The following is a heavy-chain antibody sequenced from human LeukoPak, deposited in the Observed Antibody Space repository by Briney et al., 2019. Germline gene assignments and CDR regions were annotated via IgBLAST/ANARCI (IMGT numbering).Heavy chain of an antibody. V-gene: IGHV3-23*01. CDR1: GFTFSSYA. J-gene: IGHJ4*02. CDR2: INTGGGDT. D-gene: IGHD3-22*01. Sequence: QAGGSLRLSCAASGFTFSSYAMSWVRQAPGKGLGWVSAINTGGGDTYYADSVKGRFTISRDNSKNTLYLQMNSLRAEDTAVYYCAKANYYDSSGYYWGQGTLVTVSS. CDR3: AKANYYDSSGYY.